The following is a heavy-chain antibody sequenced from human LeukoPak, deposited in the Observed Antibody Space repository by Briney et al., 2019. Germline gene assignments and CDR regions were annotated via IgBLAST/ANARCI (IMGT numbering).Heavy chain of an antibody. Sequence: KPSETLSLTCAVYGGSFSGYYWSWICQPPGKGLEWIGEINHSGSTNYNPSLKSRVTISVDTSKNQFSLKLSSVTAADKAVYYCARTSSVEVLYYYYYYMDVWGKGTTVTISS. CDR1: GGSFSGYY. J-gene: IGHJ6*03. V-gene: IGHV4-34*01. D-gene: IGHD2-21*01. CDR2: INHSGST. CDR3: ARTSSVEVLYYYYYYMDV.